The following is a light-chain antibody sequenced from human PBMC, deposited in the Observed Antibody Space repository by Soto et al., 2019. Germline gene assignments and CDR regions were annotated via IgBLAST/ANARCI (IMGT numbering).Light chain of an antibody. Sequence: IVLTQYPGTLSLSPGERATLSCRASQSVSSSHLAWYQQKPGQAPRLVIHGASSRATGIPDRFSGSGSGTDFILTISRLEPEDFAVYYCPQYGNSHFTSGPGSKVDIK. J-gene: IGKJ3*01. CDR3: PQYGNSHFT. V-gene: IGKV3-20*01. CDR2: GAS. CDR1: QSVSSSH.